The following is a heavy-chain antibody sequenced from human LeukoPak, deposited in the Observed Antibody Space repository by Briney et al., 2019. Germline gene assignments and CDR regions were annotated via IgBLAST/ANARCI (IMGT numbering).Heavy chain of an antibody. CDR3: ARVVYSGYDFRGAMDV. J-gene: IGHJ6*03. CDR2: IYYTGST. Sequence: SSETLSLTCTVSGGSISSYYWSWIRQPPGRGLEWIGYIYYTGSTNHNPSLKSRVTISVDTSKNQFSLKLSSVTAADTAVYYCARVVYSGYDFRGAMDVWGKGTTVTVSS. CDR1: GGSISSYY. D-gene: IGHD5-12*01. V-gene: IGHV4-59*01.